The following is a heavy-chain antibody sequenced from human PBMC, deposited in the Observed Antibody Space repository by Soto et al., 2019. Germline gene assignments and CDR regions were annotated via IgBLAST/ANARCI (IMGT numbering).Heavy chain of an antibody. J-gene: IGHJ4*02. CDR3: ARPYYCSSTSCYGFPDY. V-gene: IGHV1-18*01. CDR1: GYTFTSYG. D-gene: IGHD2-2*01. CDR2: ISAYNGNT. Sequence: GSVKVSCKASGYTFTSYGISWVRQAPGQGFEWMGWISAYNGNTNYAQKLQGRVTMTTDTSTSTAYMELRSLRSDDTAVYYCARPYYCSSTSCYGFPDYWGQGTLVTVSS.